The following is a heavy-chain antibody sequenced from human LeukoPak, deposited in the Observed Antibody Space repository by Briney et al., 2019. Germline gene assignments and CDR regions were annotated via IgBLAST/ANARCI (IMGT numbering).Heavy chain of an antibody. V-gene: IGHV1-8*01. D-gene: IGHD4-11*01. CDR2: MNPNNGNT. CDR1: GYTFTSYD. CDR3: ARETTRTGFDY. Sequence: GASVKVSCKASGYTFTSYDINWVRQATGQGLEWMGWMNPNNGNTGHAQRFQGRVTMTRNTSIRTAYMELSSLRSEDTAVYYCARETTRTGFDYWGQGSLVTVSS. J-gene: IGHJ4*02.